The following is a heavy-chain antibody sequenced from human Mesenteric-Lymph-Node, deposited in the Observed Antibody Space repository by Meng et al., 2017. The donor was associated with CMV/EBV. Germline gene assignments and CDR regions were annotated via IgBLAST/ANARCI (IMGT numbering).Heavy chain of an antibody. D-gene: IGHD3-10*01. CDR1: GFTFSSYW. CDR2: INSDGSST. V-gene: IGHV3-74*01. Sequence: GESLKISCAASGFTFSSYWMHWVRQAPGKGLVWVSRINSDGSSTSYADSVKGRFTISRDNAKNTLYLQMNSLRAEDTAVYYCVKETPIIRGVIFVDCWGQGTLVTVSS. CDR3: VKETPIIRGVIFVDC. J-gene: IGHJ4*02.